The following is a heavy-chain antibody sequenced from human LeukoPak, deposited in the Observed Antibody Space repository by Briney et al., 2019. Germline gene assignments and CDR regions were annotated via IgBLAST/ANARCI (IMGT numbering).Heavy chain of an antibody. CDR1: GYTFTSYY. CDR3: AREVWSTYYFDY. CDR2: INPSGGST. D-gene: IGHD3-3*01. Sequence: ASVKVSCKASGYTFTSYYMHWVRQAPGQGLEWMGIINPSGGSTSYAQKFQGRVTMTRDTSTSTAYMELSSLRSEDTAVYYCAREVWSTYYFDYWGQGTLVTVSS. J-gene: IGHJ4*02. V-gene: IGHV1-46*01.